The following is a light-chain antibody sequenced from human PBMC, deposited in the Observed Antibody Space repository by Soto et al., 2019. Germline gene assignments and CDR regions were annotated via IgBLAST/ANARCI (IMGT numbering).Light chain of an antibody. V-gene: IGKV3-20*01. CDR3: QQYGSLIT. Sequence: EIVRTQSPATLSLSPGERATLSCRASQSLSSSYLAWYQQKSGQAPRLLIYGSFSRATGIPDRFSGSGSGTDFTLTISRLEPEDFAVYYCQQYGSLITFGQGTRLEIK. CDR1: QSLSSSY. CDR2: GSF. J-gene: IGKJ5*01.